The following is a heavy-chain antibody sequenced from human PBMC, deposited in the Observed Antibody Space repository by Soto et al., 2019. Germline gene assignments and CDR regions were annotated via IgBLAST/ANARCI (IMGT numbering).Heavy chain of an antibody. CDR3: ATKDSSGLKGAFDI. CDR1: GYTLTELS. CDR2: FDPEDGET. D-gene: IGHD6-19*01. Sequence: ASVKVSCKVSGYTLTELSMHWVRQAPGKGLEWMGGFDPEDGETIYAQKFQGRVTMTEDTSTDTAYMELSSLRSEDTALYHCATKDSSGLKGAFDIWGQGIMVTVSS. J-gene: IGHJ3*02. V-gene: IGHV1-24*01.